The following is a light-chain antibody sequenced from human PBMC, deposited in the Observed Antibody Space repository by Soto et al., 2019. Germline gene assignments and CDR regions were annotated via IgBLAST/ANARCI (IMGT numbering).Light chain of an antibody. CDR1: TSNIGSNT. V-gene: IGLV1-44*01. Sequence: QSVLTQPPSASGTPGQSVTISCSGSTSNIGSNTVNWYQQLPRTAPKLLIYSNNQRPSGVPDRFSGSKSGTSASLAISGLQSEDEADYYCAAWDDSLNGYVFGTGTKLTVL. CDR3: AAWDDSLNGYV. CDR2: SNN. J-gene: IGLJ1*01.